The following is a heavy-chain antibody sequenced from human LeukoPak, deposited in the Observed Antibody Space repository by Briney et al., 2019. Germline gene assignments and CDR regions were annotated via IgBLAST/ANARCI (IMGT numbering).Heavy chain of an antibody. CDR2: ISYDGSNK. CDR3: ARDKGVIGSSSPGWFDP. D-gene: IGHD6-6*01. V-gene: IGHV3-30-3*01. J-gene: IGHJ5*02. Sequence: GGSLRLSCAASGFTFSSYAMHWVRQAPGKGLEWVAVISYDGSNKYYADSVKGRFTISRDNSKNTLYLQMNSLRAEDTAVYYCARDKGVIGSSSPGWFDPWGRGTLVTVSS. CDR1: GFTFSSYA.